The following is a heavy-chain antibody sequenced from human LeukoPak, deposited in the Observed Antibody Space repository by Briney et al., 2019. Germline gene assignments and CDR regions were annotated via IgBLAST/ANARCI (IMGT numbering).Heavy chain of an antibody. CDR1: GGSISIYY. CDR3: ARDYYYGSGSYSAGNRYFDY. V-gene: IGHV4-59*01. D-gene: IGHD3-10*01. J-gene: IGHJ4*02. Sequence: PSETLSLTCTISGGSISIYYWSWIRQPPGKGLEWIGYIYYSGSTNYNPSLKSRVTISVDTSKNQFSLKLSSVTAADTAVYYCARDYYYGSGSYSAGNRYFDYWGQGTLVTVSS. CDR2: IYYSGST.